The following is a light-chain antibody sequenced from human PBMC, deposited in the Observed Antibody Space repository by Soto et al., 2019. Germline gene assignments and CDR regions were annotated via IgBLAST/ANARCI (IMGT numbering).Light chain of an antibody. Sequence: QSALTQPPSASGSPGQSVTIYCTGTSSDVGGYNYVSWYQQHPGKVPKLMVYEVNKRPSGVPDRFSGSKSGNTASLTVSGLQAEDEADYYCTSYAGGNIVFGTGTKVTVL. CDR3: TSYAGGNIV. J-gene: IGLJ1*01. V-gene: IGLV2-8*01. CDR1: SSDVGGYNY. CDR2: EVN.